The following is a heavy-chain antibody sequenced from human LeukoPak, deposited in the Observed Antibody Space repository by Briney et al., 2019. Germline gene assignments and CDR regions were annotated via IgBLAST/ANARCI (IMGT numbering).Heavy chain of an antibody. CDR3: ATRHYGSGSYYNDGY. Sequence: GGSLRLSCAASGFTFSSYGMSWVRQAPGKGLEWVSGISGSGGSTYYADSVKGRFTISRDNSKNTLYLQMNSLRAEDTAVCYCATRHYGSGSYYNDGYWGQGTLVTVSS. V-gene: IGHV3-23*01. J-gene: IGHJ4*02. D-gene: IGHD3-10*01. CDR1: GFTFSSYG. CDR2: ISGSGGST.